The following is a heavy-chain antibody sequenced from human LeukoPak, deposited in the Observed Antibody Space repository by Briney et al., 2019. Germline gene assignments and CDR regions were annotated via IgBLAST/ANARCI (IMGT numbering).Heavy chain of an antibody. J-gene: IGHJ4*02. Sequence: ASVKVSCKASGYTFTGYYMHWVRQAPGQGLEWMGWINPNSGGTNYAQKFQGRVTMTRDTSISTAYMELSRLRSDDTAVYYCARGRGYCSGGSCYRYFDYWGQGTLVTVSS. CDR3: ARGRGYCSGGSCYRYFDY. CDR1: GYTFTGYY. V-gene: IGHV1-2*02. D-gene: IGHD2-15*01. CDR2: INPNSGGT.